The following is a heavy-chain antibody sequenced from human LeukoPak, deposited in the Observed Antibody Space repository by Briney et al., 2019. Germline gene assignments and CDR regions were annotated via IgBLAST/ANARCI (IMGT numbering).Heavy chain of an antibody. J-gene: IGHJ4*02. D-gene: IGHD2-8*01. Sequence: GGSLRLSCAASGFTFSSYAMSWVRQAPGKGLEWVSAISGSGGSTYYADSVKGRFTISRDNSKNTLYLQMNSLRAEDTAVYYCVKVRRITNGGYFDYWGQGTLVTVSS. CDR3: VKVRRITNGGYFDY. CDR1: GFTFSSYA. V-gene: IGHV3-23*01. CDR2: ISGSGGST.